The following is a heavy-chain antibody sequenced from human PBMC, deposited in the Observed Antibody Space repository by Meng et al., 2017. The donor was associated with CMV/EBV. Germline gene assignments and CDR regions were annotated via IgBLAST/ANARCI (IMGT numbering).Heavy chain of an antibody. CDR2: INPNSGGT. CDR1: GYTFTGYY. J-gene: IGHJ4*02. CDR3: ARDLKRWRITIFPY. D-gene: IGHD3-3*01. V-gene: IGHV1-2*02. Sequence: ASVKVSCKASGYTFTGYYMHWVRQAPGQGLEWMGWINPNSGGTNYAQKFQGRVTMTWDTSISTAYMELSRLRSDDTAVYYCARDLKRWRITIFPYWGQGTLVTVSS.